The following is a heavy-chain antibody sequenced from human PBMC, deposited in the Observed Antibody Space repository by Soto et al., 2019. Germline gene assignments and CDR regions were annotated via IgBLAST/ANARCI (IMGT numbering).Heavy chain of an antibody. CDR2: VSHSENT. V-gene: IGHV4-30-2*01. D-gene: IGHD3-9*01. CDR3: ARTSYDILTGRLDAFDV. CDR1: GGSISNGGYS. Sequence: PSETLSLTCAVSGGSISNGGYSWSWLRQPPGKGLEWIGFVSHSENTYYNPSLRSRVIISIDKSRNHFSLGLKSVTAADTAMHYCARTSYDILTGRLDAFDVWGQGTMVTVSS. J-gene: IGHJ3*01.